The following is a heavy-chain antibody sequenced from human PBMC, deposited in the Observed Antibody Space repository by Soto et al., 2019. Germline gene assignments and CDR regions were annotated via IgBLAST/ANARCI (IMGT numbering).Heavy chain of an antibody. CDR1: GFTFSSYA. V-gene: IGHV3-23*01. CDR2: ISGSGGST. CDR3: AKADCSSTSCYLIRLYGMDV. Sequence: EVQLLESGGGLVQPGGSLRLSCAASGFTFSSYAMSWVRQAPGKGLEWVSAISGSGGSTYYADSVKGRFTISRDNSKNTLYLQMNSLRAEDTAVYYCAKADCSSTSCYLIRLYGMDVWGQGTTVTVSS. D-gene: IGHD2-2*01. J-gene: IGHJ6*02.